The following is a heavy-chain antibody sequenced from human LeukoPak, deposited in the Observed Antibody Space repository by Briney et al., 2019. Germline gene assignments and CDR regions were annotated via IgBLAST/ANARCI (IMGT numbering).Heavy chain of an antibody. J-gene: IGHJ6*03. V-gene: IGHV3-43D*03. CDR2: ISWDGGST. Sequence: GGSLRLSCAASGFTFDDYGMSWVRQAPGKGLEWVSLISWDGGSTYYADSAKGRFTISRDNSKNSLYLQMNSLRAEDTALYYCAKDIRGYYYYMDVWGKGTTVTVSS. CDR1: GFTFDDYG. CDR3: AKDIRGYYYYMDV.